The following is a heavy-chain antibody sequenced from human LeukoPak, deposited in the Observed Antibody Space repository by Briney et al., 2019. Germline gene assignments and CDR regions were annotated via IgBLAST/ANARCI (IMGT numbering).Heavy chain of an antibody. D-gene: IGHD3-3*01. CDR3: ARDLRVGFFDY. Sequence: GGSLRLSCVASGFTFSDYWMSWVRQAPGKGLEWVANIKQDGSEKYYVDSVKGRFTISRDNAKNSLYLQMNSLRAEDTAVYYCARDLRVGFFDYWGQGTLVTVSS. J-gene: IGHJ4*02. CDR2: IKQDGSEK. CDR1: GFTFSDYW. V-gene: IGHV3-7*01.